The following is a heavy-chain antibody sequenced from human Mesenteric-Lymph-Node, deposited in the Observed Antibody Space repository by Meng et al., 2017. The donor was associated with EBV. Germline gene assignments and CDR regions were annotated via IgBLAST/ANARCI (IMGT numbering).Heavy chain of an antibody. CDR3: ATLGSFASSIDP. CDR2: INHSGST. CDR1: GGSFSAYY. J-gene: IGHJ5*02. V-gene: IGHV4-34*01. Sequence: QVQLHHSGPRLLTPSAHLSLNCAVYGGSFSAYYWTSIRQPPWKGLEWIGEINHSGSTIYNPSLKSRVTMSVDTSKSQFSLKLSSVTAADTAVYFCATLGSFASSIDPWGQGTLVTVSS. D-gene: IGHD3-16*01.